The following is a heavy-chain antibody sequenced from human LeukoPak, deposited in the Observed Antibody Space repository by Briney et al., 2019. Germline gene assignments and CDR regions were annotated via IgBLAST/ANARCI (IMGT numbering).Heavy chain of an antibody. CDR1: GFIFNNYR. Sequence: GGSLRLSCVASGFIFNNYRMTWVRQAPGKGLEWVANIKQDGSEQYYVDSVKGRFSISRDNTKNLLYLQMNSLRVEDTAVYYCARDYGWSFANWGQGTLVTVSS. D-gene: IGHD3-10*01. CDR3: ARDYGWSFAN. CDR2: IKQDGSEQ. J-gene: IGHJ4*02. V-gene: IGHV3-7*03.